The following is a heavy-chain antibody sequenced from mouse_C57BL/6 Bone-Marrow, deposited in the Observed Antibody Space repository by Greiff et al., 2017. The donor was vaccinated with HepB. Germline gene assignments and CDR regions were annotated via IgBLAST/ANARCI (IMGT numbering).Heavy chain of an antibody. D-gene: IGHD2-3*01. CDR3: ARVDDGYPWYFDV. J-gene: IGHJ1*03. V-gene: IGHV14-2*01. CDR1: GFNIKDYY. Sequence: VHVKQSGAELVKPGASVKLSCTASGFNIKDYYMHWVKQRTEQGLEWIGRIDPEDGETKYAPKFQGKATITADTSSNTAYLQLSSLTSEDTAVYYCARVDDGYPWYFDVWGTGTTVTVSS. CDR2: IDPEDGET.